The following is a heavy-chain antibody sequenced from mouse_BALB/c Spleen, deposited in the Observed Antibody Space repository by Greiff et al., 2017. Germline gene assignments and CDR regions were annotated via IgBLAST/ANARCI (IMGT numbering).Heavy chain of an antibody. Sequence: EVKLMESGGGLVKPGGSLKLSCAASGFTFSSYAMSWVRQTPEKRLEWVATISSGGSNTYYPDSVKGRFTISRDNAKNTLYLQMSSLRSEDTAVYYCARHGTTADYFDYWGQGTTVTVSS. CDR1: GFTFSSYA. J-gene: IGHJ2*01. CDR3: ARHGTTADYFDY. D-gene: IGHD1-2*01. V-gene: IGHV5-9-3*01. CDR2: ISSGGSNT.